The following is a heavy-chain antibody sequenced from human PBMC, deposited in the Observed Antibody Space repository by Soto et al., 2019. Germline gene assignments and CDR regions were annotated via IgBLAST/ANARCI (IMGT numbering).Heavy chain of an antibody. CDR3: AKDSAVFGGEITETNWFDP. CDR2: ISWNSGSI. Sequence: GGSLRLSCAASGFTFDDYAMHWVRQAPGKGLEWVSGISWNSGSIGYADSVKGRFTISRDNAKNSLYLQINSLRAEDTVVYYCAKDSAVFGGEITETNWFDPWGQGTLVTVSS. D-gene: IGHD3-3*01. CDR1: GFTFDDYA. J-gene: IGHJ5*02. V-gene: IGHV3-9*01.